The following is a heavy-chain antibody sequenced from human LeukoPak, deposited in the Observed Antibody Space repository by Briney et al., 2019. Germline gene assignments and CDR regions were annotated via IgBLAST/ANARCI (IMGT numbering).Heavy chain of an antibody. CDR2: IIPIFGTA. Sequence: ASVKVSCKASGGTFISYAISWVRQAPGQGLEWMGGIIPIFGTANYAQKFQGRVTITADESTSTAYMELSSLRSEDTAVYYCARTARIAATVGDYFDYWGQGSLVTVSS. CDR1: GGTFISYA. J-gene: IGHJ4*02. V-gene: IGHV1-69*13. CDR3: ARTARIAATVGDYFDY. D-gene: IGHD6-13*01.